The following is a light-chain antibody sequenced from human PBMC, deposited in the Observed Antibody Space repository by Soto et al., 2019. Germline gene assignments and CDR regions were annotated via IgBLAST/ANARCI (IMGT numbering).Light chain of an antibody. V-gene: IGLV1-47*02. Sequence: QSALTQPPSASGTPGQRVTISCSGSSSNVGHNSAFWYQQLPGTAPKLLIWNNNQRPSGVPDRFSGSKSGTSASLAISGLRSEDEGDYYCAAWDDSLSGHWVFGGGTKLTVL. CDR2: NNN. CDR3: AAWDDSLSGHWV. CDR1: SSNVGHNS. J-gene: IGLJ3*02.